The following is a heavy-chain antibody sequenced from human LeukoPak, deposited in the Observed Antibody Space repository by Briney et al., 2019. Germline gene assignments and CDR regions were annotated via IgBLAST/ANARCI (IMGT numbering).Heavy chain of an antibody. CDR2: IYTSGST. CDR3: ARDISGYDPRYYYYYYYMDV. CDR1: GGSISSGSYY. D-gene: IGHD5-12*01. J-gene: IGHJ6*03. V-gene: IGHV4-61*02. Sequence: PSETLSLTCTVSGGSISSGSYYWSWIRQPAGKGLEWIGRIYTSGSTNYNPSLKSRVTISVDTSKNQFSLKLSSVTAADTAVYYCARDISGYDPRYYYYYYYMDVWGKGTTVTISS.